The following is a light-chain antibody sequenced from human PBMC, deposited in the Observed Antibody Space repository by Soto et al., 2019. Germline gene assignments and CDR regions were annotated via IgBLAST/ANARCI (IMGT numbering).Light chain of an antibody. Sequence: EIVMTQSPGTLSVSPGERATLFCRASQSVRSSLAWYQQKPGQAPRLFIYDASTRATGIPARFTGSGSGTEFTLTISSLRSEDFAVYYCQQYNSWPETFGQGTKVEIK. CDR3: QQYNSWPET. V-gene: IGKV3-15*01. J-gene: IGKJ1*01. CDR2: DAS. CDR1: QSVRSS.